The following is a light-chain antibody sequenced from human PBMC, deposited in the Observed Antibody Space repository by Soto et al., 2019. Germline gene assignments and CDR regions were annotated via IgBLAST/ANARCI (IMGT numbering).Light chain of an antibody. CDR1: SSDVGYYNY. Sequence: SALTQPASVSGSPGQSITISCTGTSSDVGYYNYVSWYQQHPGNAPKLIIYEVSNRPAGVSNRFSGSKSGNTAYLTISGLQAEDEADYYCSSYTSSSTLDVFGIGTKVTVL. J-gene: IGLJ1*01. V-gene: IGLV2-14*01. CDR2: EVS. CDR3: SSYTSSSTLDV.